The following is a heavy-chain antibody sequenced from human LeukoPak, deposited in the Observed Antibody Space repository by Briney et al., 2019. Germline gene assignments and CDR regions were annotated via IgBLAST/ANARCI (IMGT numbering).Heavy chain of an antibody. Sequence: ASVKVSCKASGYTFTGYYMHWVRQAPGHGLEWMGWINPNSGGTNYAQKFQGRVTMTRDTSISTAYMELSRLRSDDTAVYYCARAVTMVRGVIVGVGYWGQGTLVTVSS. V-gene: IGHV1-2*02. CDR3: ARAVTMVRGVIVGVGY. J-gene: IGHJ4*02. CDR2: INPNSGGT. D-gene: IGHD3-10*01. CDR1: GYTFTGYY.